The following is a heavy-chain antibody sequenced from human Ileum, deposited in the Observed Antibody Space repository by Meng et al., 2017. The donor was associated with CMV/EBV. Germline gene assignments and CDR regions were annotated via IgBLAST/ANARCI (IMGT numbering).Heavy chain of an antibody. D-gene: IGHD6-19*01. Sequence: VDPPDPGPELGNLLDPLLLPCTVSGDPTSGFFGSWIRKPAGKGLEWLGRIYSSGSTFYNPSLESRVTMSIDTSKNQFSLRLASVTAADTAVYFCAKEQSIGIAVTGIFDFWGQGALVTVFS. V-gene: IGHV4-4*07. CDR2: IYSSGST. CDR1: GDPTSGFF. J-gene: IGHJ4*02. CDR3: AKEQSIGIAVTGIFDF.